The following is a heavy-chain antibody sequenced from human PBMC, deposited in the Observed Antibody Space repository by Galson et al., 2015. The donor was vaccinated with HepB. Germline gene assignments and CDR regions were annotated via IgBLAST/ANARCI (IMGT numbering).Heavy chain of an antibody. CDR1: GYTLTELS. D-gene: IGHD1-1*01. Sequence: SVKVSCKVSGYTLTELSMHWVRQAPGKGLEWMGGFDPEDGETIYAQKFQGRVTMTEDTSTDTAYMELSSLRSEDTAVYYCATGGTKRSEYFQHWGQGTLVTVSS. V-gene: IGHV1-24*01. CDR3: ATGGTKRSEYFQH. J-gene: IGHJ1*01. CDR2: FDPEDGET.